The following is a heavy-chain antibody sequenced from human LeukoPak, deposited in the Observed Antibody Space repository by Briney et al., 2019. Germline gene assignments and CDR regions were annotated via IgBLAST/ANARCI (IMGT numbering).Heavy chain of an antibody. Sequence: KPSETLSLTCTVSGNSISNYYWSWIRQPPGKGLEWIGYIYYSGNTDYNPSLKSRVTISVDTSKNQFSLRLNSVTAAGTAVYYCARYRNEALFAFDIWGQGTMVTVSS. CDR2: IYYSGNT. CDR3: ARYRNEALFAFDI. V-gene: IGHV4-59*01. J-gene: IGHJ3*02. D-gene: IGHD1-14*01. CDR1: GNSISNYY.